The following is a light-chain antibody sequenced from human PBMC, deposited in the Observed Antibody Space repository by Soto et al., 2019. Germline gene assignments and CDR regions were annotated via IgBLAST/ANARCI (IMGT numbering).Light chain of an antibody. V-gene: IGKV4-1*01. CDR1: QSVLHSPTNNNY. J-gene: IGKJ1*01. CDR3: HQYYSTPRT. CDR2: WAS. Sequence: DIVMTQSPDSLAVSLGERATINCKSSQSVLHSPTNNNYLAWYQKKPGQPPKLLIYWASTRESGVPVRFSGSGSGTDFTLTINCLQAEDAAVYYCHQYYSTPRTFGQGTKVEIK.